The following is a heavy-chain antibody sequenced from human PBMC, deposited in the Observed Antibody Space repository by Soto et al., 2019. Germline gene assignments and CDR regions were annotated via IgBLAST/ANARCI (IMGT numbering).Heavy chain of an antibody. CDR3: ARDFSMVIVAPGY. D-gene: IGHD5-12*01. CDR2: IWYDGSNT. J-gene: IGHJ4*02. Sequence: PGGSLRLSCAASGFTFGSYAMHWVRQAPGKGLEWVGFIWYDGSNTFYAESVKGRFTISRDNSKNTVYLQINALRAEDTAVYYCARDFSMVIVAPGYWGQGTLVTVSS. V-gene: IGHV3-33*01. CDR1: GFTFGSYA.